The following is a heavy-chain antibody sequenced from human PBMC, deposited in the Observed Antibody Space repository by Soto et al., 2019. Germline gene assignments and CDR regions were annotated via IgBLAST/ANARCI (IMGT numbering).Heavy chain of an antibody. Sequence: QVQLVQSGAKVKKPGASVKVSCKASGYTFTTYGISWVRQAPGQGLEWMGWINGYNGNTNYAQKLQGRVTMTTDTSTSTASMELRSLRSDDTAVYYCARDPVAGTYFDYWGQGTLVTVSS. V-gene: IGHV1-18*01. D-gene: IGHD6-19*01. CDR1: GYTFTTYG. CDR2: INGYNGNT. CDR3: ARDPVAGTYFDY. J-gene: IGHJ4*02.